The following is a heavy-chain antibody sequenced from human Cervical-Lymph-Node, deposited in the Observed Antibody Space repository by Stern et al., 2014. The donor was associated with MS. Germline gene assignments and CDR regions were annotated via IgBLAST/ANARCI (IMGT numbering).Heavy chain of an antibody. Sequence: VQLVESGPGLVKTSQTLSLICAVSGGSMASSTGSYYSGSTYYNPSLKRRTTISVDTSKNQVSLRLTSMTAADTAVYYCARVAYCGGDCSAFDSWGQGTLVTVSS. CDR2: YSGST. CDR3: ARVAYCGGDCSAFDS. V-gene: IGHV4-31*11. J-gene: IGHJ4*02. CDR1: GGSM. D-gene: IGHD2-21*02.